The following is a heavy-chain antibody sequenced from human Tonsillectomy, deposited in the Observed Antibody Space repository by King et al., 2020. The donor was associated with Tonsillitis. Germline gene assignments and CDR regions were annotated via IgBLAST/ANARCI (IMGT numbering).Heavy chain of an antibody. Sequence: VQLQESGPGLVKPSQTLSLTCTVSGGSISSSNYYWTWIRQPAGKGLEWIGRIYTSGTTNYNPSLESRVTISLDTSKNQFSLKLSPVTAADTAVYYCARGESSGWYRGSFDIWGQGTMVTVSS. CDR1: GGSISSSNYY. V-gene: IGHV4-61*02. CDR3: ARGESSGWYRGSFDI. J-gene: IGHJ3*02. CDR2: IYTSGTT. D-gene: IGHD6-19*01.